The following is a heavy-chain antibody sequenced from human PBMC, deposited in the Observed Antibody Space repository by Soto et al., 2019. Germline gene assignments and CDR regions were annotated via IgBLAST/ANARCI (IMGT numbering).Heavy chain of an antibody. CDR3: ARVRGDDYLNWFDP. V-gene: IGHV1-69*02. J-gene: IGHJ5*02. CDR1: GGTFSSYT. D-gene: IGHD2-21*02. Sequence: QVQLVQSGAEVKKPGSSVKVSCKASGGTFSSYTISWVRQAPGQGLEWMGRIIPILGIANYAQKFQGRVTITADKSTSTAYMELSSLRSEDTAVYYCARVRGDDYLNWFDPWGQGTLVTVSS. CDR2: IIPILGIA.